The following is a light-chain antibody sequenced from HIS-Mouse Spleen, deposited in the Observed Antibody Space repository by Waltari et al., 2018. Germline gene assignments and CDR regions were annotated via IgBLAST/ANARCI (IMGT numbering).Light chain of an antibody. CDR3: SSYTSSSTWV. J-gene: IGLJ3*02. CDR2: DVS. V-gene: IGLV2-14*03. CDR1: SRDVGGYNY. Sequence: QSALTQPASVSASPGQSITISCTGPSRDVGGYNYVSWYQQHPGKAPKLMIYDVSNRPSGVSNRFSGSKSGNTASLTISGLQAEDEADYYCSSYTSSSTWVFGGGTKLTVL.